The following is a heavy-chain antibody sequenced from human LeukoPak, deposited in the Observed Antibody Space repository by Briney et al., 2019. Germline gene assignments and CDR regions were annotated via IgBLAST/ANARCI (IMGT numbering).Heavy chain of an antibody. Sequence: GGSLRLSCAASGFTFSSYGMHWVRQAPGKGLEWLAFIRYDGSNKYYADSVKGRFTISRDNSKNTLYLQMNSLRAEDTAVYYCAKVGEEDDYSNYDPLGYYYYYMDVWGKGTTVTVSS. CDR1: GFTFSSYG. CDR2: IRYDGSNK. D-gene: IGHD4-11*01. V-gene: IGHV3-30*02. J-gene: IGHJ6*03. CDR3: AKVGEEDDYSNYDPLGYYYYYMDV.